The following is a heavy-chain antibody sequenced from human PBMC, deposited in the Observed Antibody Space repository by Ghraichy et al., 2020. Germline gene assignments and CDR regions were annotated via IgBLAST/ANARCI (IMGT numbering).Heavy chain of an antibody. Sequence: ASVKVSCKASGYTFTGYYMHWVRQAPGQGLEWMGWINPNSGGTNYAQKFQGWVTMTRDTSISTAYMELSRLRSDDTAVYYCARDMGDILTGYYLDYWGQGTLVTVSS. CDR1: GYTFTGYY. CDR3: ARDMGDILTGYYLDY. CDR2: INPNSGGT. J-gene: IGHJ4*02. V-gene: IGHV1-2*04. D-gene: IGHD3-9*01.